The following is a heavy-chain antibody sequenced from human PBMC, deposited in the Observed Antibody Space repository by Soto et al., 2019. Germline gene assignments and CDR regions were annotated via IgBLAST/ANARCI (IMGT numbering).Heavy chain of an antibody. V-gene: IGHV5-10-1*01. CDR3: ARHAAGYSYSFVDY. Sequence: RGESLKISCQASGYDFPSYWITWMRQMPGKGLEWMGRIDPSDSYTNYSPSFQGHVIISVDTSISTVYLQCSSLKASDTAMYYCARHAAGYSYSFVDYWGQGAPVTVSS. D-gene: IGHD3-16*02. CDR1: GYDFPSYW. J-gene: IGHJ4*02. CDR2: IDPSDSYT.